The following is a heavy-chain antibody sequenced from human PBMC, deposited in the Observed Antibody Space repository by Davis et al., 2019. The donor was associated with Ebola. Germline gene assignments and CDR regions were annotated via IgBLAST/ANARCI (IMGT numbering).Heavy chain of an antibody. CDR2: INSDGSST. J-gene: IGHJ3*02. CDR1: GFTFSSYW. D-gene: IGHD2-2*01. CDR3: ARDRQVPAAIWHDAFDI. Sequence: PGGSLRLSCAASGFTFSSYWMHWVRQAPGKGLVWVSRINSDGSSTSYADSVKGRFTISRDNAKNTLYLQMNSLRAEDTAVYYCARDRQVPAAIWHDAFDIWGQGTMVTVSS. V-gene: IGHV3-74*01.